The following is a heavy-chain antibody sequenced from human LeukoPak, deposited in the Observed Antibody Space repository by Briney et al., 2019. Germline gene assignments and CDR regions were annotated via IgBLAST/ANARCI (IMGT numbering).Heavy chain of an antibody. D-gene: IGHD1-26*01. CDR3: AKHKEREDAFDI. J-gene: IGHJ3*02. V-gene: IGHV3-23*01. Sequence: GGSLRLSCAASGFTFSSYAMSWVRQAQGKGLEWVSAICGSGGSTYYADSVKGRFTISRDNSKNTLYLQMNSLRAEDTAVYYCAKHKEREDAFDIWGQGTMVTVSS. CDR2: ICGSGGST. CDR1: GFTFSSYA.